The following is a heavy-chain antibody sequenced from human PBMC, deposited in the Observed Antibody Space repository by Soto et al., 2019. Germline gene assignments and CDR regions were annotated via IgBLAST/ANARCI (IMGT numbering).Heavy chain of an antibody. V-gene: IGHV4-30-4*01. D-gene: IGHD3-10*01. CDR3: ARVGGFGATTIDY. Sequence: QVQLQESGPGLVKPSETLSLTCTVTGGSISSGDYYWSWIRQPPGKGLEWIGYIYYSGSTYYNPSLKSRVTISVDTSKNQFSLKLSSVTAADTAVYYCARVGGFGATTIDYWGQGTLVTVSS. CDR1: GGSISSGDYY. CDR2: IYYSGST. J-gene: IGHJ4*02.